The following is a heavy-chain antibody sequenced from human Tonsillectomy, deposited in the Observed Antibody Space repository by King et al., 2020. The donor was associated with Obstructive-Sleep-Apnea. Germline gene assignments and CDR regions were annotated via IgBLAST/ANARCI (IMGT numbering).Heavy chain of an antibody. D-gene: IGHD6-19*01. CDR2: IIPIFGTA. CDR3: VREYSYSSGMVRFWFYP. Sequence: VQLVESGAEVKKPGSSVKVSCKASGGTFSSYAISWVRQVPGQGLEWMGGIIPIFGTANYAQKFQGRVTITADASTSTAYMELSSLRSEETAVYYCVREYSYSSGMVRFWFYPWGQGTLFTVSP. CDR1: GGTFSSYA. V-gene: IGHV1-69*01. J-gene: IGHJ5*02.